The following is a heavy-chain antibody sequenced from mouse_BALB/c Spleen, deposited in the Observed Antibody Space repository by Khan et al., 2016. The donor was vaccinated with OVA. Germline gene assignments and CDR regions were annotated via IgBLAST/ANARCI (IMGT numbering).Heavy chain of an antibody. CDR1: GFTFSSYS. Sequence: EMELVESGGDLVKPGGSLKLSCAASGFTFSSYSMSWVRQTPDKRLEWVASISSGGDYTYYPDIVKGRFTISRDNAKNTLYLEMSSLKSEDTAMYYCASHLTGSFAYWGQGTLVTVSA. CDR3: ASHLTGSFAY. J-gene: IGHJ3*01. V-gene: IGHV5-6*01. D-gene: IGHD4-1*01. CDR2: ISSGGDYT.